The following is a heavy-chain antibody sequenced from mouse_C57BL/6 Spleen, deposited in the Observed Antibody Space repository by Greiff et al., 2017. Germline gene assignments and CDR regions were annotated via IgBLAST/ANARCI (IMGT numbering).Heavy chain of an antibody. D-gene: IGHD1-1*01. V-gene: IGHV5-16*01. Sequence: EVQLVESEGGLVQPGSSMTLSCTASGFTFSDYYMAWVRQVPEKGLEWVANITYDGSSTYYLDSLKSRFIISRDNAKNLLYLQMSSLKSEDTATYYCARDPIYYGSSYWYFDVWGTGTTVTVSS. J-gene: IGHJ1*03. CDR3: ARDPIYYGSSYWYFDV. CDR2: ITYDGSST. CDR1: GFTFSDYY.